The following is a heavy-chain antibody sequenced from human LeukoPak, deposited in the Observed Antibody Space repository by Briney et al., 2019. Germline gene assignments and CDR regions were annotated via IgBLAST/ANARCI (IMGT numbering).Heavy chain of an antibody. CDR2: IYSGGST. V-gene: IGHV3-66*01. J-gene: IGHJ4*02. CDR1: GFTVSSNY. Sequence: GGSLRLSCAASGFTVSSNYMSWVRQAPGKGLEWVSVIYSGGSTYHADSVKGRFTISRDNSKSTLYLQMNSLRAEDTAVYYCARAPGYSYGHFDYWGQGTLVTVSS. D-gene: IGHD5-18*01. CDR3: ARAPGYSYGHFDY.